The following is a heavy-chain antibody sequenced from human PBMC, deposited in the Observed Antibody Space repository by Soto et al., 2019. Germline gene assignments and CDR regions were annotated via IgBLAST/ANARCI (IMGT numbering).Heavy chain of an antibody. D-gene: IGHD3-3*01. CDR1: GGSVSSGRYQ. Sequence: QVQLQESGPGLVKPSETLSLTCTVSGGSVSSGRYQWSWIRQSPGKGLEWIGYIYYTGTTNYNPSLKCRVTISVDTAKNQFSLKLTSVTAADTALYFCARLQFYDFWSDSVPMDVWGQGTSVTVSS. CDR3: ARLQFYDFWSDSVPMDV. CDR2: IYYTGTT. V-gene: IGHV4-61*01. J-gene: IGHJ6*02.